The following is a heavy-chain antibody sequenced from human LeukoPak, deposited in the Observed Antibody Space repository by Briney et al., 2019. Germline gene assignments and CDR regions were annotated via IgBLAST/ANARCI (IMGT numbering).Heavy chain of an antibody. Sequence: PGGSLRLSCAASGLTFSSYWMSWVRQAPGKGLEWVANIKQDGSEKYYVDSVKGRFTISRDNAKNSLYLQMNSLRAEDTAVYYCARDAKSSYYDSSGYFFRYYYYYMDVWGKGTTVTVSS. J-gene: IGHJ6*03. CDR3: ARDAKSSYYDSSGYFFRYYYYYMDV. D-gene: IGHD3-22*01. V-gene: IGHV3-7*01. CDR2: IKQDGSEK. CDR1: GLTFSSYW.